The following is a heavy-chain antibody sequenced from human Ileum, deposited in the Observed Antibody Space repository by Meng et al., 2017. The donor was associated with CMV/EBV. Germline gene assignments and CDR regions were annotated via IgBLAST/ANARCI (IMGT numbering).Heavy chain of an antibody. V-gene: IGHV3-33*01. J-gene: IGHJ4*02. CDR2: IREEGSNK. CDR1: GFTCRSKG. Sequence: AAGFTCRSKGMGWGSKERDKGREWVAGIREEGSNKNYAECVEGRFTISRENSKNTLYLQMNSLRAEETALYYCATNGGAGPFDYWGQGALVTVSS. D-gene: IGHD3-16*01. CDR3: ATNGGAGPFDY.